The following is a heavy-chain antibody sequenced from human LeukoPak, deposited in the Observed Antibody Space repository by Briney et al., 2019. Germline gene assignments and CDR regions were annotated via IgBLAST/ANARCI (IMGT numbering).Heavy chain of an antibody. Sequence: SETLSLTCTVSGGSIGSSSYYWGWIRQPPGKGLEWIGSIYYSGSTYYNPSLKSRVTISVDTSKNQFSLKLSSVTAADTAVYYCAGRITIFGVAVRDFDYWGQGTLVTVSS. J-gene: IGHJ4*02. CDR2: IYYSGST. D-gene: IGHD3-3*01. V-gene: IGHV4-39*01. CDR3: AGRITIFGVAVRDFDY. CDR1: GGSIGSSSYY.